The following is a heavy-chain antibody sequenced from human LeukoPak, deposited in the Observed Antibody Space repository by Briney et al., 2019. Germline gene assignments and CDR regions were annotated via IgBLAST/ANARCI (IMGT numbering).Heavy chain of an antibody. J-gene: IGHJ6*02. D-gene: IGHD3-10*01. V-gene: IGHV3-23*01. CDR3: AKPVGKGFGELVRGMDV. CDR1: GFTFSSYA. Sequence: GGSLRLSCAASGFTFSSYAMSWVRQAPGKGLEWVSAISGSGGSTYYADSVKGRFTISRDNSKNTPYLQMNSLRAEDTAVYYCAKPVGKGFGELVRGMDVWGQGTTVTVSS. CDR2: ISGSGGST.